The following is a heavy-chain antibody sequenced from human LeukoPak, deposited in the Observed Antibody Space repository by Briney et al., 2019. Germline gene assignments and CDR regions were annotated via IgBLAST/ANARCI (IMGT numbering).Heavy chain of an antibody. V-gene: IGHV3-23*01. Sequence: GGSLRLSCAASGFTFSSYAMSWVRQAPGKGLEWVSAISGSGGGTSYANSVKGRFTISRDNSKNTLYLQMNSLRAEDTAVYYYAKEWLYSRSWYALDVWGQGTTVTVSS. CDR3: AKEWLYSRSWYALDV. CDR1: GFTFSSYA. D-gene: IGHD6-13*01. CDR2: ISGSGGGT. J-gene: IGHJ6*02.